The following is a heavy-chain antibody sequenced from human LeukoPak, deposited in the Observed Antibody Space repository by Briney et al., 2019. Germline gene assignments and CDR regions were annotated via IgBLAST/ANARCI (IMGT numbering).Heavy chain of an antibody. V-gene: IGHV1-2*02. CDR1: GYTFTGYY. D-gene: IGHD6-19*01. CDR3: ASSQGGIAVAGTLDY. Sequence: GASVKVSCKASGYTFTGYYMHWVRQAPGQGLEWMGWISPNSGGTNYAQKFQGRVTMTRDTSINTAYMELSRLRSDDTAVYYCASSQGGIAVAGTLDYWGQGTLVTVSS. J-gene: IGHJ4*02. CDR2: ISPNSGGT.